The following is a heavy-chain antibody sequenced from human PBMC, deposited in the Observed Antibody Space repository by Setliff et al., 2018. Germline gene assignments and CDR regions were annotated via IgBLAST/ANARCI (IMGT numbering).Heavy chain of an antibody. D-gene: IGHD3-9*01. CDR2: INNYNMNT. J-gene: IGHJ4*02. Sequence: EASVKVSCKASGYTFTNYGINWVRQAPGQGLEWMGWINNYNMNTNYPQKFLGRVTMTTDTSTSKAYMELRSLRPDDTAVYYCARGQTLRHFEWPTAFDYWGLGTLVTVSS. V-gene: IGHV1-18*01. CDR3: ARGQTLRHFEWPTAFDY. CDR1: GYTFTNYG.